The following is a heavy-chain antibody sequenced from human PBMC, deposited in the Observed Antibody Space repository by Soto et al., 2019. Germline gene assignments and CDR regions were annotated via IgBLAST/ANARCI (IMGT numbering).Heavy chain of an antibody. Sequence: GGSLRLSCAASGFTFDDYAMHWVRQAPGKGLEWVSGISWNSGSIGYADSVKGRFTISRDNAKNSLYLQMNSLRAEDTALYYCAKDMVGARAFDYWGQGTLVTVSS. V-gene: IGHV3-9*01. D-gene: IGHD1-26*01. CDR2: ISWNSGSI. CDR1: GFTFDDYA. CDR3: AKDMVGARAFDY. J-gene: IGHJ4*02.